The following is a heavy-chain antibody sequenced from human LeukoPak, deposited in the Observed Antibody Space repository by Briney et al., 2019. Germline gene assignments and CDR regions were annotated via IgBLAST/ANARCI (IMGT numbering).Heavy chain of an antibody. CDR2: IRSKAYGGTT. CDR3: TRVDDSSGYSPAHFDY. J-gene: IGHJ4*02. Sequence: GGSLRLSCTASGFTFGDYAMSWVRQAPGKGMEGVGFIRSKAYGGTTEYAASVKGRFTISRDDSKSIAYLQMNSLKTEDTAVYYCTRVDDSSGYSPAHFDYWGQGTLVTVSS. CDR1: GFTFGDYA. V-gene: IGHV3-49*04. D-gene: IGHD3-22*01.